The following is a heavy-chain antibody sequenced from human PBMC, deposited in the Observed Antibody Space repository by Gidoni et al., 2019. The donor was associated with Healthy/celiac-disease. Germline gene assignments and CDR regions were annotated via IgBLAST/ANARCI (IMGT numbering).Heavy chain of an antibody. J-gene: IGHJ5*02. CDR3: ARDARIVVVPAAISWFDP. D-gene: IGHD2-2*01. V-gene: IGHV3-48*02. CDR2: ISSSSSTI. CDR1: GFPFSSYS. Sequence: EVQLVESGGGLVQPGGSLRLSCAASGFPFSSYSMNWVRQAPGRGLEGVLYISSSSSTIYYADSVKGRFTISRDNAKNSLYLQMNSLRDEDTAVYYCARDARIVVVPAAISWFDPWGQGTLVTVSS.